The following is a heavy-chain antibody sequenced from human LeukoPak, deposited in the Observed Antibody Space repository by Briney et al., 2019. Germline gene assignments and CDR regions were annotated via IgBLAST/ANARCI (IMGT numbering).Heavy chain of an antibody. V-gene: IGHV1-46*01. Sequence: ASVKVCCKASGYTFTSYYMHWVRQAPGQGLEWMGIINPSGGSTSYAQKFQGRVTMTRDTSTSTVYMELSSLRSEDTAVYYCARSEWLVRGWFDPWGQGTLVTVSS. J-gene: IGHJ5*02. D-gene: IGHD6-19*01. CDR3: ARSEWLVRGWFDP. CDR1: GYTFTSYY. CDR2: INPSGGST.